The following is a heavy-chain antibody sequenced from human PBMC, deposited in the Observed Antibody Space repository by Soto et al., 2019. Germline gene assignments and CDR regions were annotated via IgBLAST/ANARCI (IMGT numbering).Heavy chain of an antibody. Sequence: GGSLRLSCAASAFTFSSYAMSWVRQAPGKGLEWVSAVSGSGDSTYYADSVKGRFTISRDNSKNTLYLQMNSLRAEDTAVYFCVRDQDSRGYSVFNLWGQGAQVTVSS. V-gene: IGHV3-23*01. CDR1: AFTFSSYA. CDR3: VRDQDSRGYSVFNL. D-gene: IGHD3-22*01. CDR2: VSGSGDST. J-gene: IGHJ5*02.